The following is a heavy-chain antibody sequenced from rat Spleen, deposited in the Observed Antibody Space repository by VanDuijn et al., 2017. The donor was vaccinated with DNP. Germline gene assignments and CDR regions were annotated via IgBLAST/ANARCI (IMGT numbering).Heavy chain of an antibody. D-gene: IGHD4-3*01. J-gene: IGHJ2*01. CDR1: GFTFSALY. V-gene: IGHV5-22*01. CDR3: VRWNSGHFEN. CDR2: IGSDGYAP. Sequence: EVQLVESGGGLVQPGRSLKLPCAAPGFTFSALYMARVRQAPAKGLEWVAYIGSDGYAPYYGDSVKGRFTISRDNAKSTLYLQMNSLRSEDMATYYCVRWNSGHFENWGQGVMVTVSS.